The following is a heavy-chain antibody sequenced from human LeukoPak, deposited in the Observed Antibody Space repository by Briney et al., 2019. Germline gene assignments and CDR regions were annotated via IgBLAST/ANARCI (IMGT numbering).Heavy chain of an antibody. CDR1: GFTLRSYE. CDR2: VKSRSAGETT. D-gene: IGHD3-10*01. CDR3: TLIQGWGSGSYYRDF. V-gene: IGHV3-15*01. J-gene: IGHJ4*02. Sequence: GGSLRLSCAASGFTLRSYEMNWVRQAPGKGLEWVARVKSRSAGETTDYAAPVKGRFTISRDDSKNTLYLQMNSLKTEDTAVYYCTLIQGWGSGSYYRDFWGQGTLVTVSS.